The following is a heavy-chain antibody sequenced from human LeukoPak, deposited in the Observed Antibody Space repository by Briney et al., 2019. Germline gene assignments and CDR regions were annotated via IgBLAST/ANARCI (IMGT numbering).Heavy chain of an antibody. CDR3: ARRNEYSSSGFDY. J-gene: IGHJ4*02. CDR1: GGSISSSSYY. D-gene: IGHD6-6*01. CDR2: IYYSGST. V-gene: IGHV4-39*01. Sequence: SETLSLTCTVSGGSISSSSYYWGWIRQPPGKGLEWIGSIYYSGSTYYNPSLKSRVTISVDTSKNQFSLKLSSVTAADTVVYYCARRNEYSSSGFDYWGQGTLVTVSS.